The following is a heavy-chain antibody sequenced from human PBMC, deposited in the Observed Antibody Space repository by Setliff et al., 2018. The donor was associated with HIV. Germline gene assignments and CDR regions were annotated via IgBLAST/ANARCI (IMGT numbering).Heavy chain of an antibody. CDR3: ARSQSSGSYREADY. J-gene: IGHJ4*02. Sequence: GGSLRLSCAASGFTFSSYSMNWVRQAPGKGLEWVSYISSSSSTIYYADSVKGRFTISRDNAKNSLYLQMNSLRAEDTAVYYCARSQSSGSYREADYWGQGTLVTVSS. CDR2: ISSSSSTI. CDR1: GFTFSSYS. D-gene: IGHD1-26*01. V-gene: IGHV3-48*04.